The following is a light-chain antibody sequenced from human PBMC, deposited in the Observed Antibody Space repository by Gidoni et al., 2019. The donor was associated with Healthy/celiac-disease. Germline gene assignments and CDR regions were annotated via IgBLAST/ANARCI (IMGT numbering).Light chain of an antibody. CDR3: QVWDSSSDLNWV. J-gene: IGLJ3*02. CDR1: NIGSKS. V-gene: IGLV3-21*02. CDR2: DDS. Sequence: SYVLTQPPSVSVAPGQTARIPCGGNNIGSKSLHWYQQKPGQAPVLVVYDDSDRPSGIPERFSGSNSGNTATLTISRVEAGDEADYYCQVWDSSSDLNWVFGGGTKLTVL.